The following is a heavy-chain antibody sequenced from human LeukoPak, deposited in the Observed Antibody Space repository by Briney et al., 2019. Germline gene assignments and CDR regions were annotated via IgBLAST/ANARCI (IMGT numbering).Heavy chain of an antibody. V-gene: IGHV1-46*03. CDR3: ARWEGVNFDWPRIDY. CDR1: GYTFTSYY. J-gene: IGHJ4*02. Sequence: ASVKVSCKASGYTFTSYYMHWVRQAPGQGLEWMGIINPSGGSTSYAQKFQGRVTMTRDTSTSTVYMELSSLRSEDTAVYYCARWEGVNFDWPRIDYWGQGTLVTVSS. CDR2: INPSGGST. D-gene: IGHD3-9*01.